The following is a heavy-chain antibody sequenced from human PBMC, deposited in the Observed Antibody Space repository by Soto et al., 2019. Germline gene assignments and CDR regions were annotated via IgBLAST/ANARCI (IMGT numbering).Heavy chain of an antibody. D-gene: IGHD5-18*01. Sequence: EVQLVESGGGLIQPGGSLRLSCAASGFTVSSNYMSWVRQAPGKGLERGSVIYSGGGTYYADSVKGRFTNSRDNSKNTLYRQMNSLRAEDTAVYYCAREGMDTAMALVDYWGQGTLVTVSS. CDR2: IYSGGGT. J-gene: IGHJ4*02. CDR3: AREGMDTAMALVDY. V-gene: IGHV3-53*01. CDR1: GFTVSSNY.